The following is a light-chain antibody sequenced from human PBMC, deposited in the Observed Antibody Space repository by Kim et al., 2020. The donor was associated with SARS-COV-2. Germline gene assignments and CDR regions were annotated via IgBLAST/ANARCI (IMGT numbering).Light chain of an antibody. V-gene: IGKV3-20*01. CDR3: QQYETSMRT. CDR1: QGISSNY. CDR2: GAS. J-gene: IGKJ1*01. Sequence: SPGERATHSCRASQGISSNYIAWYQLKLGQAPTLLINGASSRATGIPDRFSGSGSGTDFTLIISRLEPEDSAVYYCQQYETSMRTFGQGTKVDIK.